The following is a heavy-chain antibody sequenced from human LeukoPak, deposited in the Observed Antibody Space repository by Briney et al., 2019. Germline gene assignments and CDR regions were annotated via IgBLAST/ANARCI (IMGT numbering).Heavy chain of an antibody. J-gene: IGHJ4*02. CDR2: ISSSGSTV. D-gene: IGHD6-13*01. Sequence: GGSLRLSCSASGFSFSSYEMNWVRQAPGKGLEWVSYISSSGSTVYYADSVKGRFTISRDNAKNSLYLQMASLRAEDTAVYYCARMGIAAVGAYYFDYWGQGTLVAVSS. CDR1: GFSFSSYE. CDR3: ARMGIAAVGAYYFDY. V-gene: IGHV3-48*03.